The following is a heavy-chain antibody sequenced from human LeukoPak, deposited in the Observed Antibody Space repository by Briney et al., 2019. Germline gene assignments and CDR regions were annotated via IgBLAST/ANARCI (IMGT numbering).Heavy chain of an antibody. D-gene: IGHD2-2*01. CDR2: IYSGGST. Sequence: AGGSLRLSCAASGFTVSSNHMSWVRQAPGKGLEWVSVIYSGGSTYYADSVKGRFTISRDNSKNTLYLQMNSLRAEDTAVYYCARDVSSTSSYDYWGQGTPVTVSS. V-gene: IGHV3-53*01. J-gene: IGHJ4*02. CDR3: ARDVSSTSSYDY. CDR1: GFTVSSNH.